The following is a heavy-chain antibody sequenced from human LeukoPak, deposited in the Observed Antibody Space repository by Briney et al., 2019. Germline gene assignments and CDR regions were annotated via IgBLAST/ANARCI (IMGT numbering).Heavy chain of an antibody. V-gene: IGHV3-30-3*01. D-gene: IGHD3-22*01. Sequence: GGSLRLSCAASGFTFSSYAMHWVRQAPGKGLGWEAVISYDGSNKYYADSVKGRFTISRDNSKNTLYLQMNSLRAEDTAVYYCARDLAVLYDSSGYSFDPWGQGALVTVSS. CDR3: ARDLAVLYDSSGYSFDP. CDR2: ISYDGSNK. J-gene: IGHJ5*02. CDR1: GFTFSSYA.